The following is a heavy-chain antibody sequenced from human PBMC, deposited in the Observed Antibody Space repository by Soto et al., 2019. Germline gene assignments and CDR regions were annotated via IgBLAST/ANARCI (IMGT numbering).Heavy chain of an antibody. Sequence: PSETLSLTCAVYGGSFSGYYWTWIRQPPGTGLEWIGSIYYSGSTYYNPSLKSRVTISVDTSKNQFSLKLSSVTAADTAVYYCAGRYSSSWLPLLGFDYWGQGTLVTVSS. CDR2: IYYSGST. CDR1: GGSFSGYY. J-gene: IGHJ4*02. CDR3: AGRYSSSWLPLLGFDY. D-gene: IGHD6-13*01. V-gene: IGHV4-34*01.